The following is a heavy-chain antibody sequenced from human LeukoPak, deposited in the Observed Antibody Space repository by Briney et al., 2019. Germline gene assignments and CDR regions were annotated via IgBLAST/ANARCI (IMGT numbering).Heavy chain of an antibody. J-gene: IGHJ4*02. CDR1: GFTFSTYT. D-gene: IGHD1-26*01. V-gene: IGHV3-30-3*01. CDR3: ARDVGTTVFDY. Sequence: GGSLRLSCAASGFTFSTYTMHWVRQAPGKGLEWLAVISNDGAIASYADSVKGRFTISRDNSKNTLYVQMNSLRAEDTAVYYCARDVGTTVFDYWGQGTLVTVSS. CDR2: ISNDGAIA.